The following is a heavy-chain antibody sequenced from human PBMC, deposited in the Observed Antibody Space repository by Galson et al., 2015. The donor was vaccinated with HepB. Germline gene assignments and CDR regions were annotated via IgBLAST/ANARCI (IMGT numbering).Heavy chain of an antibody. Sequence: SVKVSCKASGGTFSSYAISWVRQAPGQGLEWMGGIIPIFGTANYAQKFQGRVTITADESTSTAYMELSSLRSEDTAVYYCAREGHYYDSSGYPLGYWGQGTLVTVSS. D-gene: IGHD3-22*01. CDR2: IIPIFGTA. CDR3: AREGHYYDSSGYPLGY. V-gene: IGHV1-69*13. J-gene: IGHJ4*02. CDR1: GGTFSSYA.